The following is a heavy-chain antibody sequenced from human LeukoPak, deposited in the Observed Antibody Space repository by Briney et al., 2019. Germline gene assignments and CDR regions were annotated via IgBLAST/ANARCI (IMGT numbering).Heavy chain of an antibody. J-gene: IGHJ5*02. V-gene: IGHV3-33*01. Sequence: GGSLRLPCAASGFTFSSYGMHWVRQAPGKGLEWVAVIWYDGSNNYYADSVKGRFTISRDNSKNALSLQMNSLRAEDTAVYYCARDRIAARPAGTPLVPWGQGTLVTVSS. CDR2: IWYDGSNN. CDR3: ARDRIAARPAGTPLVP. D-gene: IGHD6-6*01. CDR1: GFTFSSYG.